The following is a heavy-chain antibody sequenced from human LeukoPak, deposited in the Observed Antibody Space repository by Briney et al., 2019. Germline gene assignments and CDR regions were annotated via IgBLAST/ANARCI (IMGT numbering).Heavy chain of an antibody. V-gene: IGHV3-7*03. D-gene: IGHD3-10*02. CDR3: ARGVFFYGMDV. J-gene: IGHJ6*02. Sequence: GGSLRLSCAASGFTLSSYWMSWVRQAPGKGLEWVANIKQDGSEKYYVDSVKGRFTISRDNAKNSLYLQMNSLRAEDTAVYYCARGVFFYGMDVWGQGTTVTVSS. CDR1: GFTLSSYW. CDR2: IKQDGSEK.